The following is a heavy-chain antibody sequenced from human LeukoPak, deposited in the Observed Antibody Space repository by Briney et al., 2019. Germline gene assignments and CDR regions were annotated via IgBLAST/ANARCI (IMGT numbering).Heavy chain of an antibody. J-gene: IGHJ5*02. CDR1: IGTFSSYS. CDR2: IIPNFGTA. Sequence: SVNVPYKSSIGTFSSYSTSCVPQAPAQGLEWMGGIIPNFGTANYAQKFQGRVTITADESTSTAYMELSRLRSEDTAVYYCASTRRYNWNDVNWFDPWGQGTLVTVSS. D-gene: IGHD1-1*01. CDR3: ASTRRYNWNDVNWFDP. V-gene: IGHV1-69*01.